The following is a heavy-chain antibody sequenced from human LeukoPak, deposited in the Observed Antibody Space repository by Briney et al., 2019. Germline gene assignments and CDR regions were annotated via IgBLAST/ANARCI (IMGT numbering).Heavy chain of an antibody. CDR1: GYTFTAYH. CDR2: INPMNGDQ. V-gene: IGHV1-2*06. D-gene: IGHD6-19*01. CDR3: AGRGPVAESLDS. Sequence: ASVKVSCKASGYTFTAYHVHWVRQAPGHGLEWMGRINPMNGDQYYVQKFQGRVTMTRDSSISTAYMELSRLTSDDTAVYYCAGRGPVAESLDSWGQGTLVTVSS. J-gene: IGHJ4*02.